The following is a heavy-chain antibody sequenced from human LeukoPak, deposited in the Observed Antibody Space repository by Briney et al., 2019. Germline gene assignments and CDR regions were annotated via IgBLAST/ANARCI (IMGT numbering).Heavy chain of an antibody. Sequence: PSETLSLTCTVSGGSISSSSYYWGWIRQPPGKGLEWIGEINHSGSTNYNPSLKSRVTISVDTSKNQFSLKLSSVTAADTAVYYCARFGLRLKSYYYYYMDVWGKGTTVTVSS. CDR2: INHSGST. CDR1: GGSISSSSYY. J-gene: IGHJ6*03. D-gene: IGHD4-17*01. V-gene: IGHV4-39*07. CDR3: ARFGLRLKSYYYYYMDV.